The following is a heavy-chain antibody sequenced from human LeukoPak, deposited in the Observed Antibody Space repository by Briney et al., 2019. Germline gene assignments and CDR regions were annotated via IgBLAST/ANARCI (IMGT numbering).Heavy chain of an antibody. Sequence: PSETLSLTCTVSGVSISTYHWTWIRQPPGKGLEWIGYIYSSGSTNYNPSLKSRLTISVDTSKNQFSLKLSSVTAADTAVYYCARSRLSSGWTNFDYWGQGTLVTVSS. V-gene: IGHV4-59*01. CDR2: IYSSGST. D-gene: IGHD6-19*01. CDR1: GVSISTYH. CDR3: ARSRLSSGWTNFDY. J-gene: IGHJ4*02.